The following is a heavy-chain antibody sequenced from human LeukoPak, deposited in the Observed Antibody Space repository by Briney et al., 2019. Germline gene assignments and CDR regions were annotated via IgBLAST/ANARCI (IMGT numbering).Heavy chain of an antibody. Sequence: ASVKVSCTASGYTFTSYYMHWVRQAPGQGLEWMGIINPSGGSTSYAQKFQGRVTMTEDTSTDTAYMELSSLRSEDTAVYYCATGPPAPGDNWNDAKYYYYYGMDVWGQGTTVTVSS. CDR2: INPSGGST. CDR3: ATGPPAPGDNWNDAKYYYYYGMDV. J-gene: IGHJ6*02. CDR1: GYTFTSYY. D-gene: IGHD1-1*01. V-gene: IGHV1-46*01.